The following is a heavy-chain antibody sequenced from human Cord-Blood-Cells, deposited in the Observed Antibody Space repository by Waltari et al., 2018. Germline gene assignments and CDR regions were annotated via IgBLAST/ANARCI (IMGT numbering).Heavy chain of an antibody. CDR2: SIPIFGTA. J-gene: IGHJ4*02. D-gene: IGHD5-18*01. V-gene: IGHV1-69*01. Sequence: QVQLVQSGAEVKKPGSSVKVSCKASGGTFSSYAISWVRQAPGQGLEWMGGSIPIFGTANYAQKFQGRVTITADESTSTAYMELSSLRSEDTAVYYCARDNEIQLWYYFDYWGQGTLVTVSS. CDR1: GGTFSSYA. CDR3: ARDNEIQLWYYFDY.